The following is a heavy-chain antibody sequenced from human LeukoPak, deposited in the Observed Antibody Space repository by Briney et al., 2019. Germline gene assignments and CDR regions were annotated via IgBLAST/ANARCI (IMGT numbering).Heavy chain of an antibody. CDR2: ISGSGGST. Sequence: VGSLRLSCAASGFTFSSYAMSWVRQAPGKGLEWASAISGSGGSTYYADSVKGRFTISRDNSKSTLYLQMNSLRAEDTAVYYCAKKGYVVVPATPDYWGQGTLVTVSS. CDR1: GFTFSSYA. CDR3: AKKGYVVVPATPDY. J-gene: IGHJ4*02. V-gene: IGHV3-23*01. D-gene: IGHD2-2*01.